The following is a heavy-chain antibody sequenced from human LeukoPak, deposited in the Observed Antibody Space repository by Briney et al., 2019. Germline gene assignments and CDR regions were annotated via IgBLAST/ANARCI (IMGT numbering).Heavy chain of an antibody. CDR3: ANRPLSGSHYFDY. J-gene: IGHJ4*02. V-gene: IGHV3-48*01. CDR2: ISSSSSTI. Sequence: GGSLRLSCVASGLTFSSYSMNWVRQAPGKGLEWISYISSSSSTIYYADSVKGRFTISRDNSKNTLYLQMNSLRADDTAVYFCANRPLSGSHYFDYWGQGTLVTVSS. CDR1: GLTFSSYS. D-gene: IGHD1-26*01.